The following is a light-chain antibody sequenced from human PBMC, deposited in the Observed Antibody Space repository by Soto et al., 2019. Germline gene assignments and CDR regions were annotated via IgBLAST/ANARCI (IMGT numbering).Light chain of an antibody. CDR3: CSYAGSYSYV. Sequence: QSVLTQPRSVSGSPGQSVAISCTGTSSDIGGYNYVSWYQQHPGKAPKLMIYDVSKWPSGVPDRFYGSKSGNTASLTISGLQAEDEADYYCCSYAGSYSYVYGNGTKVTVL. CDR2: DVS. CDR1: SSDIGGYNY. V-gene: IGLV2-11*01. J-gene: IGLJ1*01.